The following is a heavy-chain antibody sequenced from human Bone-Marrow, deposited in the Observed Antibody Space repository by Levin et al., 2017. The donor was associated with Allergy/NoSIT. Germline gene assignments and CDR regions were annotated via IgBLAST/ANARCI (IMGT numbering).Heavy chain of an antibody. J-gene: IGHJ3*02. CDR3: TRRNSSWATFTFDI. CDR1: GASISSSNW. Sequence: PSETLSLTCAVSGASISSSNWWNWVRQTPGGGLEWIGEIFHSGIANYNPSLKSRILISVATSKNHFSLTLKSVTAADTALYYCTRRNSSWATFTFDIWGHGTMVTVS. V-gene: IGHV4-4*02. D-gene: IGHD1/OR15-1a*01. CDR2: IFHSGIA.